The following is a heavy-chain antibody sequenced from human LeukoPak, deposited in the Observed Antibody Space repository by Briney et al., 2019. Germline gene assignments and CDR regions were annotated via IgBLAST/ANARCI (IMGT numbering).Heavy chain of an antibody. CDR1: GGSLFSYY. Sequence: SETLSLTCTVSGGSLFSYYWNWIRQSPGKGLEWIGFIYPNGITSYNPSLMSRGSISIATSRNQFSLRLTSVTAADTVMYYCARRAYYDSSGYHPTAGYFDLWGRGTLVTVSS. J-gene: IGHJ2*01. D-gene: IGHD3-22*01. CDR2: IYPNGIT. V-gene: IGHV4-4*08. CDR3: ARRAYYDSSGYHPTAGYFDL.